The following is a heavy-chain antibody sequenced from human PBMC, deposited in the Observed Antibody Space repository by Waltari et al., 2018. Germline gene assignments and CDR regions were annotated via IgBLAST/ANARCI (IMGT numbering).Heavy chain of an antibody. J-gene: IGHJ5*02. Sequence: QVQLVQSGAEVKKPGASVKVSCKASGYTFTSYDINWVRQATGQGLEWMGWMNPNSGNTGYAQKFQGRVTMTRNTSISTAYMELSSLRSEDTAVYYCARGPPVLLWLKGWFDPWGQGTLVTVSS. CDR1: GYTFTSYD. V-gene: IGHV1-8*01. CDR2: MNPNSGNT. D-gene: IGHD3-10*01. CDR3: ARGPPVLLWLKGWFDP.